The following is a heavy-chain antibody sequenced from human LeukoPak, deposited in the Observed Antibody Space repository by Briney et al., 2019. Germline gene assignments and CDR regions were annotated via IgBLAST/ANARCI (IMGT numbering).Heavy chain of an antibody. CDR3: ARAPSEIGGYYPEYFRH. Sequence: GRSPRLSRAAAAFTFSTYWMHSVRQAPRKGLVLVSRINSDGSTNYADSVKGRFTISRDNAKNTVSLQTHSLRAEDTGVYYCARAPSEIGGYYPEYFRHWGQGTLVTVSS. D-gene: IGHD3-22*01. CDR2: INSDGST. J-gene: IGHJ1*01. CDR1: AFTFSTYW. V-gene: IGHV3-74*01.